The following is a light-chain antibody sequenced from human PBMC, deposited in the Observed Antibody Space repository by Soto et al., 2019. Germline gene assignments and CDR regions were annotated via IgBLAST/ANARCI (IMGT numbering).Light chain of an antibody. CDR3: SSYAGSNIVL. J-gene: IGLJ2*01. CDR1: SSDVGGYNY. CDR2: EVS. Sequence: QSALTQPPSASGSPGQSVTISCTGTSSDVGGYNYVSWYQQHPGKAPKLMIYEVSKRPSGVPDRFSGSKSGNTASLTVSGLQAEDEAGYFCSSYAGSNIVLFGGGTKLTVL. V-gene: IGLV2-8*01.